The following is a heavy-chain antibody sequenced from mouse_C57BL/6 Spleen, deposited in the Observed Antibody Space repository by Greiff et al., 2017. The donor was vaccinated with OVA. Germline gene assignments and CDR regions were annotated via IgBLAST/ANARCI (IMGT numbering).Heavy chain of an antibody. V-gene: IGHV1-82*01. CDR2: IYPGDGDT. CDR1: GYAFSSSW. Sequence: VKLQESGPELVKPGASVKISCKASGYAFSSSWMNWVKQRPGKGLEWIGRIYPGDGDTNYNGKFKGKATLTADKSSSTAYMQLSSLTSEDSAVYFCARYYGHYAMDYWGQGTSVTVSS. CDR3: ARYYGHYAMDY. D-gene: IGHD1-2*01. J-gene: IGHJ4*01.